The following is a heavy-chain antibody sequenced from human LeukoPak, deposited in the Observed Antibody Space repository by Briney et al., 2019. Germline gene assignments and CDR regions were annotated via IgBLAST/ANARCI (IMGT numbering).Heavy chain of an antibody. D-gene: IGHD2-2*02. CDR1: GFTFSSYS. CDR3: ARDRSSTSCYSDGRYGMDV. V-gene: IGHV3-21*01. Sequence: GGSLRLSCAASGFTFSSYSMNWVRQAPGKGLEWASSISSSSSYIYYADSVEGRFTISRDNAKNSLYLQMNSLRAEDTAVYYCARDRSSTSCYSDGRYGMDVWGQGTTVTVSS. J-gene: IGHJ6*02. CDR2: ISSSSSYI.